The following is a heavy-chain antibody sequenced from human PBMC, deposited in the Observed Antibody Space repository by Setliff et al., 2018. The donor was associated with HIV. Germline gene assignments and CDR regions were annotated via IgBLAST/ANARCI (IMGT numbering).Heavy chain of an antibody. CDR1: SASISNYH. V-gene: IGHV4-4*09. D-gene: IGHD2-2*01. Sequence: ETLSLTCAVSSASISNYHWSWIRQTPGKGLEWIGSIYTSGTTNYNPSLEGRITTSVDLSKNHFSLNLHSVTAADTAVYYCAIGDEYPGVFQSWGQGKVVTSPQ. J-gene: IGHJ5*02. CDR2: IYTSGTT. CDR3: AIGDEYPGVFQS.